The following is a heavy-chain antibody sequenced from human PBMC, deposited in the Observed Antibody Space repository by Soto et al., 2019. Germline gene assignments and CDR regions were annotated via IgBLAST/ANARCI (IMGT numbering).Heavy chain of an antibody. J-gene: IGHJ3*02. CDR3: ARPYDFWSGFTSNNAFDI. Sequence: GGSLRLSCAASGFTFSSYAMSWVRQAPGKGLEWVSAISGSGGSTYYAESVKGRFTISRDNSKNTLYLQMNSLIAEDTAVYYCARPYDFWSGFTSNNAFDIWGQGTMVTVSS. V-gene: IGHV3-23*01. CDR1: GFTFSSYA. D-gene: IGHD3-3*01. CDR2: ISGSGGST.